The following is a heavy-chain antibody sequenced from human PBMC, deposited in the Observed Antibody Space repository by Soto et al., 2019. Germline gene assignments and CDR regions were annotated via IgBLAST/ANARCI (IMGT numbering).Heavy chain of an antibody. Sequence: SETLSLTCTVSGGSISSGGYYWSWIRQHPGKGLEWIGYIYYSGSTYYNPSLKSRVTISVDTSKNQFSLKLSSVTAADTAVYYCASSPDSSGYYLIFDYWGQGTLVTVSS. CDR2: IYYSGST. D-gene: IGHD3-22*01. J-gene: IGHJ4*02. V-gene: IGHV4-31*03. CDR1: GGSISSGGYY. CDR3: ASSPDSSGYYLIFDY.